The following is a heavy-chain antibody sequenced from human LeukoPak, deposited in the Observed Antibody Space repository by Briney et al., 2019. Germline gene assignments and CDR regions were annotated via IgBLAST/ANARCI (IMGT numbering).Heavy chain of an antibody. J-gene: IGHJ6*02. CDR1: GGTFSSYA. V-gene: IGHV1-69*13. CDR2: IIPIFGTA. CDR3: ARDLPGAAAENYYYYGMDV. D-gene: IGHD6-13*01. Sequence: GASVKVSCKASGGTFSSYAISWVRQAPGQGLEWMGGIIPIFGTANYAQKFQGRVTITADESTSTAHMELSSLRSEDTAVYYCARDLPGAAAENYYYYGMDVWGQGTTVTVSS.